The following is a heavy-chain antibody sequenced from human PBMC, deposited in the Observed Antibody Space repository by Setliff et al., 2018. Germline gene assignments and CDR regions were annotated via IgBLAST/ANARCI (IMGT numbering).Heavy chain of an antibody. CDR3: ARDRVSNSFYYYGLDV. J-gene: IGHJ6*02. CDR2: ISYDGSKY. CDR1: TFTFSKYA. Sequence: LRLSCVASTFTFSKYAVTWVRQAPGKGLEWVAVISYDGSKYHYSDSVKGRFTISRDRSRNTVELQMNSLRAEDTAVYYCARDRVSNSFYYYGLDVWGQGTTVTVSS. V-gene: IGHV3-30-3*01. D-gene: IGHD1-1*01.